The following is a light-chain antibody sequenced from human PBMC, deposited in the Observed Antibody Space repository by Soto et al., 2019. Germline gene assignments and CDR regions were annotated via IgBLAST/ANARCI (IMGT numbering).Light chain of an antibody. J-gene: IGLJ3*02. Sequence: QLVLTQPPSVSGAPGQRVTISCTGSSSNIGAGYDVHWYQQLPGTAPKLVIYDTTNRPSGVPDRFSGSKSGTSASLAITGLQAEDEADYYCQSYDSSLSGVFGGGTKVTVL. CDR2: DTT. CDR1: SSNIGAGYD. V-gene: IGLV1-40*01. CDR3: QSYDSSLSGV.